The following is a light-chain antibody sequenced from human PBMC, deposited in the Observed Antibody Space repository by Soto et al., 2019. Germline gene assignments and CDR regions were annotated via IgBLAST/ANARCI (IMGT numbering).Light chain of an antibody. V-gene: IGLV1-44*01. Sequence: QSVLTQSPSASGTPGQRVTISCSGSSSNIGRSTVNWYQQLPGTAPRLLIYLNDQRPSGVPDRFSGSKSGTSASLAISGLQSEDEADYYCEAWDDRLKGSVVFGGGTKLTVL. J-gene: IGLJ2*01. CDR1: SSNIGRST. CDR2: LND. CDR3: EAWDDRLKGSVV.